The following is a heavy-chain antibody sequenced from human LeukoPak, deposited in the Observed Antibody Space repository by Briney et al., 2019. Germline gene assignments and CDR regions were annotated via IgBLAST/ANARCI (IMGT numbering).Heavy chain of an antibody. J-gene: IGHJ6*03. CDR1: GFTSSSYG. CDR2: IWYDGSNK. D-gene: IGHD4-11*01. Sequence: GGSLRLSCAASGFTSSSYGMHWVRQAPGKGLEWVAVIWYDGSNKYYADSVKGRFTISRDNSKNTLYLQMNSLRAEDTAVYYCAKVSVTRSYMDVWGKGTTVTVSS. CDR3: AKVSVTRSYMDV. V-gene: IGHV3-33*06.